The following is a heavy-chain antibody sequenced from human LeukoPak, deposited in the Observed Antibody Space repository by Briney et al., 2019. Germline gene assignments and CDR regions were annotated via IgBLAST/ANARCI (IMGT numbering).Heavy chain of an antibody. Sequence: GGSLRLSCAASGFTFSDYAMHWVRQAPGKGLEYVSVISSNGGSTYYADSVKGRFTISRDNSKNTLYLQMNSLKTEDTAVYYCTTVPYGYGPSRGYWGQGTLVTVSS. CDR1: GFTFSDYA. D-gene: IGHD5-18*01. J-gene: IGHJ4*02. CDR3: TTVPYGYGPSRGY. CDR2: ISSNGGST. V-gene: IGHV3-64*02.